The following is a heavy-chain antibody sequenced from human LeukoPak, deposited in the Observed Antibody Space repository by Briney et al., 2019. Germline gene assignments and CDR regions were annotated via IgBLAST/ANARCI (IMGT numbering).Heavy chain of an antibody. D-gene: IGHD6-19*01. J-gene: IGHJ6*03. CDR3: AKGSKAVLFTRDHYMDV. CDR1: GFTFSSYG. V-gene: IGHV3-30*02. Sequence: GGSLRLSCAASGFTFSSYGIHWVRQAPGKGLEGVAFIRYDGSNKYYADSVKGRFTISRDNSKNTLYLQMNSLRAEDTAMYYCAKGSKAVLFTRDHYMDVWGKGTTVTIPS. CDR2: IRYDGSNK.